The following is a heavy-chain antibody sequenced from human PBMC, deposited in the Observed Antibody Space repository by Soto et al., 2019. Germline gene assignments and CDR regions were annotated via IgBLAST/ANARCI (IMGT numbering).Heavy chain of an antibody. CDR3: ARESEDLTSNFDY. CDR2: ISSTTNYI. Sequence: PGGSLRLSCAASGFTFSRYSMNWVRQAPGKGLEWVSSISSTTNYIDYADSMKGRFTVSSDNAKNSVYLDMNSLSAEDTAVYYCARESEDLTSNFDYWGQGTLVTVSS. CDR1: GFTFSRYS. V-gene: IGHV3-21*01. J-gene: IGHJ4*02.